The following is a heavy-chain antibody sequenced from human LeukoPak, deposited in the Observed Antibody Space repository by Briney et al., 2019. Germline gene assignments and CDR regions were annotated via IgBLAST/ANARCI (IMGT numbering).Heavy chain of an antibody. CDR2: IYSGGST. CDR3: ARMQEMATIPYFDY. D-gene: IGHD5-12*01. CDR1: GFTVSSNY. Sequence: GGSLRRSCAASGFTVSSNYMSWVRQAPGKGLEWVSVIYSGGSTYYADSVKGRFTISRDNSKNTLYLQMNSLRAEDTAVYYCARMQEMATIPYFDYWGQGTLVTVSS. J-gene: IGHJ4*02. V-gene: IGHV3-66*01.